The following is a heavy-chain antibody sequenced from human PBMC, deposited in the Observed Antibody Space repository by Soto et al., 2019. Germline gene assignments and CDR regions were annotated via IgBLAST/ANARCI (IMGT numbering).Heavy chain of an antibody. CDR1: GFTFSDYY. Sequence: QVQLVESGGGLVKPGGSLRLSCAASGFTFSDYYMSWIRQAPGKGLEWVSYISSSGSTIYYAGSVKGRFTISRDNAKNSLYLQMNSLRAEDTAVYYCARVGGRAPDQEPQLPHIDPLDYWGQGTLVTVSS. J-gene: IGHJ4*02. D-gene: IGHD2-2*01. CDR3: ARVGGRAPDQEPQLPHIDPLDY. V-gene: IGHV3-11*01. CDR2: ISSSGSTI.